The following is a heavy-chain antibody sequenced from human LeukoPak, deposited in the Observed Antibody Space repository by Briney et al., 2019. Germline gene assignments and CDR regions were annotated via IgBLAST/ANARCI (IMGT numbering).Heavy chain of an antibody. Sequence: ASVKVSCKASGYTFTGYYMHWVRQAPGQGLEWMGWINPNSGGTNYAQKFQGRVTMTRDTSTSTVYMELSSLRSEDTAVYYCAREPDYDYWGQGTLVTVSS. J-gene: IGHJ4*02. D-gene: IGHD4-11*01. CDR3: AREPDYDY. CDR2: INPNSGGT. V-gene: IGHV1-2*02. CDR1: GYTFTGYY.